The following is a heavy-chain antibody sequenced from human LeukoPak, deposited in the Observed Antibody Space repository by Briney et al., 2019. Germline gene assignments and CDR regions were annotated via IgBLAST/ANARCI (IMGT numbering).Heavy chain of an antibody. CDR2: ISWNSGSI. V-gene: IGHV3-9*01. J-gene: IGHJ4*02. CDR3: AKDITAEVLLLDY. CDR1: GFTFDDYA. D-gene: IGHD3-10*01. Sequence: GGSLRLSCAASGFTFDDYAMHWDRQAPGKGLERVSGISWNSGSIGYADSVKGRFTISRDNAKNSLYLQMNSLRAEDTALYYCAKDITAEVLLLDYWGQGTLVTVSS.